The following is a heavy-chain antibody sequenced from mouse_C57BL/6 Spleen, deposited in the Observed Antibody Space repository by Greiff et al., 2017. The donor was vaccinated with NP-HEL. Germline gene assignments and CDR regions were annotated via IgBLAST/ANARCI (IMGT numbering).Heavy chain of an antibody. J-gene: IGHJ4*01. CDR2: INPNNGGT. Sequence: VQLQQSGPELVKPGASVKISCKASGYTFTDYYMNWVKQSHGKSLEWIGDINPNNGGTSYNQKFKGKATLTVDKSSSTAYMELRSLTSEDSAVYYCAAMITTRVYYAMDYWGQGTSVTVSP. D-gene: IGHD2-4*01. CDR3: AAMITTRVYYAMDY. CDR1: GYTFTDYY. V-gene: IGHV1-26*01.